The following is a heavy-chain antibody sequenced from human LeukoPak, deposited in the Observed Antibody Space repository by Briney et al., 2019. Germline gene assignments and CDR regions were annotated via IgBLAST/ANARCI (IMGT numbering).Heavy chain of an antibody. Sequence: SETLSLTCAVYGGSFSGYYWSWIRQPPGKGLEWIGEINHSGSTNYNPSLKSRVTMSVDTSKNQFSLKLSSVTAADTAVYYCARDPDFWSGYYNFDYWGQGTLVTVSS. V-gene: IGHV4-34*01. J-gene: IGHJ4*02. D-gene: IGHD3-3*01. CDR2: INHSGST. CDR3: ARDPDFWSGYYNFDY. CDR1: GGSFSGYY.